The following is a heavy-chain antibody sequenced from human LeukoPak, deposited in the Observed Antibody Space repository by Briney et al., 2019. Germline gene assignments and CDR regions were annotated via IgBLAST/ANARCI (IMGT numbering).Heavy chain of an antibody. CDR1: GFTFSDYY. D-gene: IGHD6-19*01. J-gene: IGHJ3*02. Sequence: GSLRLSCAASGFTFSDYYMSWIRQPPGKGLEWIGSIYYSGSTYYNPSLKSRVTISVDTSKNQFSLKLSSVTAADTAVYYCARHKYSSGWPPEGAFDIWGQGTMVTVSS. CDR3: ARHKYSSGWPPEGAFDI. V-gene: IGHV4-39*01. CDR2: IYYSGST.